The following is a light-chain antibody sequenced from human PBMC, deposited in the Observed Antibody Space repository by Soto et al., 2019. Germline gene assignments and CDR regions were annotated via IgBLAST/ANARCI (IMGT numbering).Light chain of an antibody. CDR3: QQYNDWWT. CDR2: GAS. Sequence: DIVMTQSPATLSVSLGERATISCRASQSVRSNLAWYQQKPGQAPRLLIYGASTRATGIPARFSGSGSGTEFTLTISSLQSEDFAVYYCQQYNDWWTFGQGTKVDI. J-gene: IGKJ1*01. V-gene: IGKV3-15*01. CDR1: QSVRSN.